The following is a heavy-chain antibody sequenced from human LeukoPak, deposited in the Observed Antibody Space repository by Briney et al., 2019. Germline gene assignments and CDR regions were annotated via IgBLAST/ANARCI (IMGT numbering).Heavy chain of an antibody. Sequence: GGSLRLSCAASGFTFSSYAMSWVRQAPGKGLEWVSANSGSGGSTYYADSVKGRFTISRDNSKNTLYLQMNSLRAEDTAVYYCAKAPSAVAGTPYYFDYWGQGTLVTVSS. J-gene: IGHJ4*02. V-gene: IGHV3-23*01. CDR3: AKAPSAVAGTPYYFDY. CDR2: NSGSGGST. D-gene: IGHD6-19*01. CDR1: GFTFSSYA.